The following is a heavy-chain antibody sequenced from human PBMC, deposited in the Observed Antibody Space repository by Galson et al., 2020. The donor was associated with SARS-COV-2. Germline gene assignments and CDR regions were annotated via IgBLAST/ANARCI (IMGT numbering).Heavy chain of an antibody. D-gene: IGHD5-18*01. CDR3: ARDEGIRGYNYGRLYYGMDV. V-gene: IGHV3-21*01. CDR2: ISTSSSYT. J-gene: IGHJ6*02. Sequence: NSGGSLRLSCAASGFPFSTYSINWVRLAPGKGLEWVSSISTSSSYTYYVDSVKGRFSISRDNPRNSLYLQMNNLRAEDTAVYYCARDEGIRGYNYGRLYYGMDVWGQGTTVTVSS. CDR1: GFPFSTYS.